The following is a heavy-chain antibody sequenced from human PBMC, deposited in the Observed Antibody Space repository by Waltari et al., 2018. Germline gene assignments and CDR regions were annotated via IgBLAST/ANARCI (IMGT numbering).Heavy chain of an antibody. V-gene: IGHV2-70*04. CDR2: IDWDDDK. CDR1: GFSLSTSGMR. Sequence: QVTLKESGPALVKPTQTLTLTCTFSGFSLSTSGMRVSWIRQPPGKALEWLARIDWDDDKFYSSSLKTRLTISKDTSKNQVVLTMTNMDPVDTATYYCAWMGYGDFLFDNWGQGTLVTVSS. D-gene: IGHD4-17*01. J-gene: IGHJ4*02. CDR3: AWMGYGDFLFDN.